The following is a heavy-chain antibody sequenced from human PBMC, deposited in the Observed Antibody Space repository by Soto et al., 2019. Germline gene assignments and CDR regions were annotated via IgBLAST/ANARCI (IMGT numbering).Heavy chain of an antibody. J-gene: IGHJ4*02. D-gene: IGHD1-26*01. CDR1: ESTVRRDW. CDR2: TNQDGSEK. Sequence: EVHLVESGGGSVQPGGSLRLSCGIFESTVRRDWMNWVRQAPGKGLEWVAHTNQDGSEKYYVDSVKGRFTISRDNANKSLCLQMNILRAGDLVVYCGSGGVGDAFWGQGTLVTVSS. V-gene: IGHV3-7*04. CDR3: SGGVGDAF.